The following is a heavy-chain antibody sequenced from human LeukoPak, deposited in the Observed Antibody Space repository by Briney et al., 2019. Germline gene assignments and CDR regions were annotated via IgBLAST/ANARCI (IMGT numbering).Heavy chain of an antibody. J-gene: IGHJ4*02. CDR3: ARDRYYYASGSWTPFDY. CDR1: GFTVSSNY. Sequence: GGSLRLSCAASGFTVSSNYMSWVRQAPGKGLEWVSVIYSGGSTYYADSVKGRFTISRDNSKNTLYLQMNSLRAEDTAVYYCARDRYYYASGSWTPFDYWGQGTLVTVSS. V-gene: IGHV3-53*01. D-gene: IGHD3-10*01. CDR2: IYSGGST.